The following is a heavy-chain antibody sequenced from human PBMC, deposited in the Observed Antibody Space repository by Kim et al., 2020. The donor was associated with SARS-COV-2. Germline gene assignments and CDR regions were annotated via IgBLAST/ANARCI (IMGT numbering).Heavy chain of an antibody. V-gene: IGHV3-7*01. J-gene: IGHJ4*02. CDR1: GFTFSSYW. Sequence: GGSLRLSCAASGFTFSSYWMSWVRQAPGKGLEWVANIKQDGSEKYYVDSVKGRFTISRDNAKNSLYLQMNSLRAEDTAVYYCARDIGWELQGGYFDYWGQGTLVTVSS. CDR3: ARDIGWELQGGYFDY. CDR2: IKQDGSEK. D-gene: IGHD1-26*01.